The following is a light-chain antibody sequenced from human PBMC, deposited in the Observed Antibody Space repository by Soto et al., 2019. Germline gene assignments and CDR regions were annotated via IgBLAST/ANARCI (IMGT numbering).Light chain of an antibody. CDR3: SSYTAISTRV. V-gene: IGLV2-14*01. Sequence: QPVLTQPASVSGSPGQSITISCTGTSSDVGAYNFVSWYQHHPGKAPKLIIYEVINRPSGVSNRFSGSKSANTASLTISGLQAEDEAAYYCSSYTAISTRVFGGGTKVTVL. CDR2: EVI. CDR1: SSDVGAYNF. J-gene: IGLJ2*01.